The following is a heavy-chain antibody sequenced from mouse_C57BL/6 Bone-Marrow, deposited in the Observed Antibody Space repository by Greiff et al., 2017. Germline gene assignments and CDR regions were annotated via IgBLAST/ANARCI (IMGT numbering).Heavy chain of an antibody. Sequence: QVQLKQPGAELVMPGASVKLSCKASGYTFTSYWMHWVKQRPGQGLEWIGEIDPSDSYTNYNQKFKGKSTLTVDKSSSTAYMQLSSLTSEDSAVYYCARRDYPGWFAYWGQGTLVTVSA. CDR3: ARRDYPGWFAY. CDR1: GYTFTSYW. CDR2: IDPSDSYT. J-gene: IGHJ3*01. D-gene: IGHD2-4*01. V-gene: IGHV1-69*01.